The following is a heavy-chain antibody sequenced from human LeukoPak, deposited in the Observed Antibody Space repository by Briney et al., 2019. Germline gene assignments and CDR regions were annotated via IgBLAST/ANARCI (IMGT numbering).Heavy chain of an antibody. CDR2: ISGSGGST. CDR3: AKLPQHIVVVTAILGAFDI. J-gene: IGHJ3*02. D-gene: IGHD2-21*02. V-gene: IGHV3-23*01. Sequence: GGSLRLSCAASGFTFSSYAMSWVRQAPGKGLEWVSAISGSGGSTYYADSVKGRFTISRDNSKNTLYLQMNSLRAEDTAVYYCAKLPQHIVVVTAILGAFDIWGQGTMVTVSS. CDR1: GFTFSSYA.